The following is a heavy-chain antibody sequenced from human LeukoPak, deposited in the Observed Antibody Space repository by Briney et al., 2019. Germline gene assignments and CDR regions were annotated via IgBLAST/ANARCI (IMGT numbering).Heavy chain of an antibody. V-gene: IGHV1-69*13. CDR3: ARDQGGQGDFDY. J-gene: IGHJ4*02. Sequence: SVKVSCKASGGTFSSYAISWVRQAPGQGLEWMGGIIPIFGTANYAQKFQGRVTITADESTSTAYMELSSLRSEDTAVYYCARDQGGQGDFDYWGQGTLATVSS. CDR2: IIPIFGTA. CDR1: GGTFSSYA. D-gene: IGHD2-15*01.